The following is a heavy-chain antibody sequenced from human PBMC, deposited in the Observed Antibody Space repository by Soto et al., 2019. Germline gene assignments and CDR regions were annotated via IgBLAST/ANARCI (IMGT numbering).Heavy chain of an antibody. Sequence: EVQLVESGGGLVQPGGSLRLSCAASGFTVSSNYMSWVRQAPGKGLEWVSVIYSGGSTYYADSVKGRFTISRHNSKNTLYLQMNSLRAEDTAVYYCARGGLHYYDSSGTHEYFQHWGQGTLVTVSS. V-gene: IGHV3-53*04. CDR2: IYSGGST. CDR3: ARGGLHYYDSSGTHEYFQH. D-gene: IGHD3-22*01. CDR1: GFTVSSNY. J-gene: IGHJ1*01.